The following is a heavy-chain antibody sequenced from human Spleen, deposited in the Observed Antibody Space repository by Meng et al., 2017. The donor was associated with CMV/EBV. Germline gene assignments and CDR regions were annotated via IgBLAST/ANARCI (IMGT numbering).Heavy chain of an antibody. CDR2: FYYSGRS. CDR1: GASITSFY. Sequence: SETLSLTCSVSGASITSFYWSWIRQFPGKGLEWIGYFYYSGRSKYNPSLKSRVTMSADMSNNQLSLQLSAVTAADTAVYYCARKDPIWSGYYPLGQGTLVTVSS. J-gene: IGHJ5*02. D-gene: IGHD3-3*01. V-gene: IGHV4-59*01. CDR3: ARKDPIWSGYYP.